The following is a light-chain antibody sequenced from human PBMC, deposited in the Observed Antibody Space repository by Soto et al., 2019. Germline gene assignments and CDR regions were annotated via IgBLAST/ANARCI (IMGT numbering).Light chain of an antibody. CDR3: TAWDTSLTGHLV. J-gene: IGLJ2*01. CDR2: SND. V-gene: IGLV1-44*01. CDR1: TSNIGSHS. Sequence: QSVLTQPPSASGAHGQTVTISCSGTTSNIGSHSVNWYRQLPGTAPKVVMFSNDERPSGVPDRFSGSKSGTSASLTITGLQSEDEADYYCTAWDTSLTGHLVFGGGTKLTVL.